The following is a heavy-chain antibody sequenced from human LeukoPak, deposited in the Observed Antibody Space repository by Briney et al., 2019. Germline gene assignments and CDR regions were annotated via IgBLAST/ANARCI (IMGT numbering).Heavy chain of an antibody. J-gene: IGHJ4*02. D-gene: IGHD6-13*01. CDR2: IIPIIGTP. Sequence: GASVKVSCKASGGTFSSNVVSWVRQAPGQGLGWMGRIIPIIGTPDYAQKFQGRVTITADKSTHTAYMELTSLKSDDTAVYYCARAGGSSWYVSLYYWGQGTPVTVSS. CDR1: GGTFSSNV. CDR3: ARAGGSSWYVSLYY. V-gene: IGHV1-69*04.